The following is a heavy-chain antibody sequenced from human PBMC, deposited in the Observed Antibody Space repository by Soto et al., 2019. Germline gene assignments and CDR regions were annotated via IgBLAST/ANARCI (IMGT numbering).Heavy chain of an antibody. D-gene: IGHD6-19*01. CDR1: GFTFSNYG. Sequence: QLVESGGGLVQPGGSLRLSCAASGFTFSNYGIHWVRQAPGKGLVWVSGINSDASSTNYADSVKGRFTISRDNAKKPLYLQVNSLRVKDTAVYYCARVRYGCQNDAFDIWGQGTMVTVSS. V-gene: IGHV3-74*01. CDR2: INSDASST. J-gene: IGHJ3*02. CDR3: ARVRYGCQNDAFDI.